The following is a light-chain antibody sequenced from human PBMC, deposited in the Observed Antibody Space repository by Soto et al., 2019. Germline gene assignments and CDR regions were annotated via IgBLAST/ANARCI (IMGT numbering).Light chain of an antibody. CDR2: GAS. CDR3: QQYGSSSWT. V-gene: IGKV3-20*01. J-gene: IGKJ1*01. CDR1: QSVSSSY. Sequence: ELVLTQSPGTLSLSPGERATLSCRASQSVSSSYLAWYQQKTGQATRLLSYGASIRATGNPDRFSGSGSETDFTLTISRLEPEDFAVYYCQQYGSSSWTYGQGNKVESK.